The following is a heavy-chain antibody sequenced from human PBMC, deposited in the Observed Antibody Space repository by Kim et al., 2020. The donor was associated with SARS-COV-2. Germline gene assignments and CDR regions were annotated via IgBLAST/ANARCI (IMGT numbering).Heavy chain of an antibody. CDR2: INGSGGST. V-gene: IGHV3-23*01. CDR3: APTMVRGVIDY. J-gene: IGHJ4*02. D-gene: IGHD3-10*01. Sequence: GGSLRLSCAASGFTFSSYAMSWVRQAPGKGLEWVSAINGSGGSTYYADSVKGRFTISRDNSKNTLYLQMNSLRAEDTAVYYCAPTMVRGVIDYWGQGTLVTVSS. CDR1: GFTFSSYA.